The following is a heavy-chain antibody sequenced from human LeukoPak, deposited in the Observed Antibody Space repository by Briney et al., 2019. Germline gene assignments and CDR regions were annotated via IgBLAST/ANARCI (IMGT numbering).Heavy chain of an antibody. CDR3: AKDFIRGSIGYFDY. D-gene: IGHD3-10*01. CDR1: GFTSSSYA. V-gene: IGHV3-23*01. J-gene: IGHJ4*02. CDR2: ISGGGVST. Sequence: PGGSLRLSCAASGFTSSSYAMNWVRQAPGKGLEWVSGISGGGVSTYFADSVEGRFTISRDNSKNTLYLQMNSLRAEDTAVYYCAKDFIRGSIGYFDYWGQGTLVTVSS.